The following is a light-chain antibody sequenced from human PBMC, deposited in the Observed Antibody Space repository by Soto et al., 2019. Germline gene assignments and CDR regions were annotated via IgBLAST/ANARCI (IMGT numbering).Light chain of an antibody. V-gene: IGLV2-14*03. Sequence: QSVLTQPASVSGSPGQSITISCTGTSSDVGAYNYVSWYQQHAGKAPKLIIYDVNSRPSGVSTRFSGSRSGNTASLTISGLQAEDEADYYCSAFTGTHVVFGGGTKLTVL. CDR2: DVN. J-gene: IGLJ2*01. CDR1: SSDVGAYNY. CDR3: SAFTGTHVV.